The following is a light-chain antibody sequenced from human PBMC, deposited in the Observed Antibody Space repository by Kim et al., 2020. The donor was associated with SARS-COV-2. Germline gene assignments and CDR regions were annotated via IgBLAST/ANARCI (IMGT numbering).Light chain of an antibody. J-gene: IGLJ2*01. Sequence: TIPISSTPHRGRLARRYVQWYQQRPGSPPPTIIYENNRRPLGVPDRFYASLGTSPNAAFLPISGLKTEDEADYYRQSYDSDTYAVFGGGTQLTVL. CDR1: RGRLARRY. CDR3: QSYDSDTYAV. CDR2: ENN. V-gene: IGLV6-57*01.